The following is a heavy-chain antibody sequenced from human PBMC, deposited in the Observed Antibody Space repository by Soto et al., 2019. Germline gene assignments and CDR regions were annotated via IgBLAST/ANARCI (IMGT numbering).Heavy chain of an antibody. CDR1: GYTLTELS. Sequence: ASVKVSCKVSGYTLTELSMHWVRQAPGKGLEWMGGFDPEDGETIYAQKFQGRVTMTEDTSTDTAYMELSSLRYEDTAVYYCAKVKEYYYGMDVWGQGTTVTVSS. CDR2: FDPEDGET. CDR3: AKVKEYYYGMDV. V-gene: IGHV1-24*01. J-gene: IGHJ6*02.